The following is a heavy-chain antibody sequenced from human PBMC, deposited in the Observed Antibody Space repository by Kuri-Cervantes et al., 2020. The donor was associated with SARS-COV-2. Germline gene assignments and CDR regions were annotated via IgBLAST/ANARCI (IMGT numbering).Heavy chain of an antibody. V-gene: IGHV4-30-4*01. CDR2: IYYSGST. D-gene: IGHD2-2*01. Sequence: SETLSLTCTVSGGSISSGDYYWSWIRQPPGKGLEWIGYIYYSGSTYYNPSLKSRVTISVDTSKNQFSLKLSSVTAADTAVYYCARGRWTVVVPAARYNWFAPRGQGTLVTVSS. CDR3: ARGRWTVVVPAARYNWFAP. CDR1: GGSISSGDYY. J-gene: IGHJ5*02.